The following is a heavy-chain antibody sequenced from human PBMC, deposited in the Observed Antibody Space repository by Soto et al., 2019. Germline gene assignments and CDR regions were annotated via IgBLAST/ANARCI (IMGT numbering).Heavy chain of an antibody. D-gene: IGHD3-22*01. CDR3: AARDDSSGYYLGTFDI. Sequence: GESLKISCKVSGYSFTSYWIGGVRQMPGKGLEWMGIIYPGDSDTRYSPSFQGQVTISADKSISTAYLQWSSLKASDTAMYYCAARDDSSGYYLGTFDIWGQGTMVTVSS. V-gene: IGHV5-51*01. J-gene: IGHJ3*02. CDR2: IYPGDSDT. CDR1: GYSFTSYW.